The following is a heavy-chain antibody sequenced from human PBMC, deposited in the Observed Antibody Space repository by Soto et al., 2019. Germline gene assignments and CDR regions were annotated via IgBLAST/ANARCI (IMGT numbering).Heavy chain of an antibody. CDR1: GFTFSSYG. CDR3: ARDRNGRLGATTFDY. Sequence: GGSLRLSCAASGFTFSSYGMHWVRQAPGKGLEWVAVIWYDGSNKYYADSVKGRFTISRDNSKNTLYLQMNSLRAEDTAVYYCARDRNGRLGATTFDYWGQGILVTVSS. V-gene: IGHV3-33*01. CDR2: IWYDGSNK. D-gene: IGHD1-26*01. J-gene: IGHJ4*02.